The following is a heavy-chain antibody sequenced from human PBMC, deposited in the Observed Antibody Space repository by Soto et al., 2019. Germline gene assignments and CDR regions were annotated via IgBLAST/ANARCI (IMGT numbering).Heavy chain of an antibody. CDR3: AREHIPGGYFDY. Sequence: SVKVSCKASGGTFSSYAISWVRQAPGQGLEWMGGIIPIFGTANYAQKFQGRVTITADESTSTAYMELSGLRSEDTAVYYCAREHIPGGYFDYWGQGTLVTVSS. CDR2: IIPIFGTA. CDR1: GGTFSSYA. D-gene: IGHD3-16*01. J-gene: IGHJ4*02. V-gene: IGHV1-69*13.